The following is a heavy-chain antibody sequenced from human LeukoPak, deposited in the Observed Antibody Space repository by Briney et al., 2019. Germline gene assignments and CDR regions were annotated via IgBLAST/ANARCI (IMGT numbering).Heavy chain of an antibody. Sequence: PSETLSLSCTDSSGSISSYYWSWIRQPPGKGLEWIGYIYYSGSTNYNPSLKARVTISVDTSKNQFSLKLSSVTAADTAVYYCANLVGADYFDYWGQGTLVNVSS. CDR1: SGSISSYY. D-gene: IGHD1-26*01. CDR2: IYYSGST. J-gene: IGHJ4*02. CDR3: ANLVGADYFDY. V-gene: IGHV4-59*01.